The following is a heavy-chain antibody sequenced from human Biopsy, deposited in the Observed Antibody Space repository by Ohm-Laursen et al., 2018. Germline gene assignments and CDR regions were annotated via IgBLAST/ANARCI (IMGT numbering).Heavy chain of an antibody. V-gene: IGHV3-21*06. D-gene: IGHD1-14*01. CDR2: ISRSTSHI. Sequence: LSLTCAASGFTFKNDNMHWVRQAPGKGLEWVSSISRSTSHILYAETLKGRFTSSRDNAKNSVYLQMNGLRVEDTAVYYCARGRSHLLPDHDWFDPWGQGTLVTVSS. CDR1: GFTFKNDN. J-gene: IGHJ5*02. CDR3: ARGRSHLLPDHDWFDP.